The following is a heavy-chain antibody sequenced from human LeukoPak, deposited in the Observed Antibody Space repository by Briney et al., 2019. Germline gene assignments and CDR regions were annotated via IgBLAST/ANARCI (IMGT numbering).Heavy chain of an antibody. CDR1: GFTFSSYG. J-gene: IGHJ4*02. Sequence: GGSLRLSCAASGFTFSSYGMHWVRQAPGKGLEWVSSISSSSGYIYYADSVKGRFTISKDNAKNLLYLQMNSLRAEDTAIYYCARDLTMATTSLNAYWGQGTLVTVSS. D-gene: IGHD5-24*01. CDR2: ISSSSGYI. V-gene: IGHV3-21*01. CDR3: ARDLTMATTSLNAY.